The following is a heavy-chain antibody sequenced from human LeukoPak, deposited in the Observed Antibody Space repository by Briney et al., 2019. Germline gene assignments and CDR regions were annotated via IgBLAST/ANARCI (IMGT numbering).Heavy chain of an antibody. J-gene: IGHJ2*01. CDR2: VSGSGAGT. D-gene: IGHD2-21*02. CDR1: GFTFSSSA. Sequence: GGSLRLSCSASGFTFSSSAMSWVRQAPGKGLQWVSTVSGSGAGTFYGDSVKGRFTISRDNSNNTLFLQMNSLSADDTAVYFCAKGPRAGLRYWYFDLWGRGSLVTVSS. CDR3: AKGPRAGLRYWYFDL. V-gene: IGHV3-23*01.